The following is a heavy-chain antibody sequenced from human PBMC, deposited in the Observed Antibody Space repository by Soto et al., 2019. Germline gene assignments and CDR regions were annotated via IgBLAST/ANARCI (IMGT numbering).Heavy chain of an antibody. D-gene: IGHD3-10*01. CDR3: PRVRKVLLWSGEPLDWFDP. V-gene: IGHV1-2*02. J-gene: IGHJ5*02. CDR1: GYTFTGYY. CDR2: INPNSGGT. Sequence: GASVKVSCKASGYTFTGYYMHWVRQAPGQGLEWMGWINPNSGGTNYAQKFQGRVTMTRDTSISTAYMELSRLRSDDTAVYYCPRVRKVLLWSGEPLDWFDPWSEGTLVTDSS.